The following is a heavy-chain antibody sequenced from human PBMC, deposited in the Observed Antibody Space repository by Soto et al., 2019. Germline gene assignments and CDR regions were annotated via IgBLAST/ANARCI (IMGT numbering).Heavy chain of an antibody. CDR2: IIPILGIA. Sequence: SVKVSCKASGGTSSSYTISWVRQAPGQGLEWMGRIIPILGIANYAQKFQGRVTITADKSTSTAYMELSSLRSEDTAVYYCARDLISDCSGGSCYSGAFDIWGQGTMVTVSS. CDR3: ARDLISDCSGGSCYSGAFDI. CDR1: GGTSSSYT. V-gene: IGHV1-69*04. D-gene: IGHD2-15*01. J-gene: IGHJ3*02.